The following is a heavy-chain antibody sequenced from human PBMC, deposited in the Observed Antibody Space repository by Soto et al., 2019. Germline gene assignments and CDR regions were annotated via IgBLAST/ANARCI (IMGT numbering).Heavy chain of an antibody. J-gene: IGHJ6*02. D-gene: IGHD2-15*01. CDR1: GGTFSSYA. Sequence: QVQLVQSGAEVKKPGSSVKVSCKASGGTFSSYAISWVRQAPGQGLEWMGGIIPIFGTANYAQKFQGRVTLTADKSTSTSYMELSSLGSEDTAVYYCARRPVVTPYYYDGMDVWGQGTTVTVSS. V-gene: IGHV1-69*06. CDR2: IIPIFGTA. CDR3: ARRPVVTPYYYDGMDV.